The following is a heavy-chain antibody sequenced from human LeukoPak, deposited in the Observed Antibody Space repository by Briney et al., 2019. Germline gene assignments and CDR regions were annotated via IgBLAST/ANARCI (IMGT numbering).Heavy chain of an antibody. V-gene: IGHV4-34*01. CDR2: INHSGST. CDR1: GGSFSGYY. J-gene: IGHJ4*02. CDR3: AGVTDARDY. Sequence: SETLSLTCAVYGGSFSGYYWSWIRQPPGKGLEWIGEINHSGSTNYNPSLKSRVTISVDKSKNQFSLKLSSVTAADTAVYYCAGVTDARDYWGQGTLVTVSS. D-gene: IGHD2-21*02.